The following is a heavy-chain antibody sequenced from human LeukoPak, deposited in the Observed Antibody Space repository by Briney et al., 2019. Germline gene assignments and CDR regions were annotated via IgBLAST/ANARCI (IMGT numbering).Heavy chain of an antibody. Sequence: GGSLRLSCAASGLIVSSNYMSWVRQAPGKGLEWVSIIYRDGNTNYADSVKGRLTISRDNSKNTLSLQMNSLGAEDTAVYYCACSGPYSNGGVMTDYWGQGTLVTVSS. CDR3: ACSGPYSNGGVMTDY. D-gene: IGHD6-19*01. CDR1: GLIVSSNY. V-gene: IGHV3-66*01. CDR2: IYRDGNT. J-gene: IGHJ4*02.